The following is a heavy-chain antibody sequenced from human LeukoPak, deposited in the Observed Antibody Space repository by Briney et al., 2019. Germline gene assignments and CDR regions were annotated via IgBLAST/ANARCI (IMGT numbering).Heavy chain of an antibody. CDR3: AHRGAAAYSYGPPFDY. CDR2: IYWDDDK. V-gene: IGHV2-5*02. J-gene: IGHJ4*02. CDR1: GFSLSTSGVG. Sequence: SGPTLVKPPQTLTLTCTFSGFSLSTSGVGVGWIRQPPGKALEGLALIYWDDDKRYSPSLKSRLTITKDTSKNQVVLTMTNMDPVDTATYYCAHRGAAAYSYGPPFDYWGQGTLVTVSS. D-gene: IGHD5-18*01.